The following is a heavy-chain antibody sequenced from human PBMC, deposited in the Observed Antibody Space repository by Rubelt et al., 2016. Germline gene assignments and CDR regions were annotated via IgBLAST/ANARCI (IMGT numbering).Heavy chain of an antibody. J-gene: IGHJ4*02. Sequence: QLQLQESGPGLVKPSETLSLTCTVSGGSISSSSYYWGWIRQPPGKGLEWLGYIYYSGSTNYNPSLKSRVTISVDTCKNQCSLRLSSVTAADTAVYYCARGSIVGAIPLGYWGQGTLVTVSS. CDR3: ARGSIVGAIPLGY. D-gene: IGHD1-26*01. CDR2: IYYSGST. CDR1: GGSISSSSYY. V-gene: IGHV4-61*05.